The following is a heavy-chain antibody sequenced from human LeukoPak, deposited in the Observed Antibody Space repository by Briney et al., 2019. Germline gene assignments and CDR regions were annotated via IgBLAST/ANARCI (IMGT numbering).Heavy chain of an antibody. J-gene: IGHJ4*02. CDR2: IYYSGTT. CDR3: VKVGTGTIDY. V-gene: IGHV4-59*01. CDR1: GGSISGYY. Sequence: SETLSLTCAVCGGSISGYYWGWIRQPPGKGLEWIGYIYYSGTTNYNPSLESRVTISVDTSKNQFSLNLRSVTAADTAVYFCVKVGTGTIDYWGQGTLVTVSS. D-gene: IGHD1-1*01.